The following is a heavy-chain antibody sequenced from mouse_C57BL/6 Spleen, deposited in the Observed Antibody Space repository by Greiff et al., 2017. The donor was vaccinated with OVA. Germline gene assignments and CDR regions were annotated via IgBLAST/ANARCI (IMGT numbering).Heavy chain of an antibody. CDR1: GFSLSTSGMG. Sequence: QVTLKVSGPGILQSSQTLSLTCSFSGFSLSTSGMGVSWIRQPSGKGLEWLAHIYWDDDKRYNPSLKSQLTISKDTSRNQVFLKITSVDTADTATYYCARSLYSNYGGGYAMDYWGQGTSVTVSS. D-gene: IGHD2-5*01. J-gene: IGHJ4*01. CDR3: ARSLYSNYGGGYAMDY. V-gene: IGHV8-12*01. CDR2: IYWDDDK.